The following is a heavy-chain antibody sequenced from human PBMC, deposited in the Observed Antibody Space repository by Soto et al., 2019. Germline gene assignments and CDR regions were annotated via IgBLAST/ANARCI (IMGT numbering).Heavy chain of an antibody. CDR1: GFTFSSYA. CDR2: ISYDGSNK. V-gene: IGHV3-30-3*01. D-gene: IGHD5-12*01. CDR3: ARGATGYLDY. Sequence: LRLSCAASGFTFSSYAMHWVRQAPGKGLEWVAVISYDGSNKYYADSVKGRFTISRDNSKNTLYLQMNSLRAEDTAVYYCARGATGYLDYWGQGTLVTVSS. J-gene: IGHJ4*02.